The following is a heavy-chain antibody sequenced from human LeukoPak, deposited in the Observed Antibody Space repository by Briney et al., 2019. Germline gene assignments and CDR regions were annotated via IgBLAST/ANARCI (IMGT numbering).Heavy chain of an antibody. V-gene: IGHV4-4*02. J-gene: IGHJ4*02. CDR3: SRESGPFCPFGY. CDR2: ISLAGQT. Sequence: SGTPSLTCGVSGGSISGTNWWSWVRQPPGQGLEWIGEISLAGQTNYNPSLNGRVTMSLDKSSNQLSLHLTSVTAADTATYFCSRESGPFCPFGYWGQGTLVIVSS. D-gene: IGHD1-26*01. CDR1: GGSISGTNW.